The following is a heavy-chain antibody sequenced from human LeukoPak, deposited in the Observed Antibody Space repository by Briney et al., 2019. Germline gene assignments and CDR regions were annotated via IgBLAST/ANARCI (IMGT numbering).Heavy chain of an antibody. CDR2: INPNSGGT. CDR1: GFTFSGSA. V-gene: IGHV1-2*02. J-gene: IGHJ6*03. CDR3: ARDALRYFDWLLGLDYYYMDV. Sequence: PGGSLRLSCAASGFTFSGSAMHWVRQAPGQGLEWMGWINPNSGGTNYAQKFQGRVTMTRDTSISTAYMELSRLRSDDTAVYYCARDALRYFDWLLGLDYYYMDVWGKGTTVTISS. D-gene: IGHD3-9*01.